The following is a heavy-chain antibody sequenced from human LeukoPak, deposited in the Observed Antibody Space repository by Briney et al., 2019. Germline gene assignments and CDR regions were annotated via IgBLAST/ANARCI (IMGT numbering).Heavy chain of an antibody. CDR2: IYSGGST. CDR1: GFTVSSNY. Sequence: PGGSLRLSCAASGFTVSSNYMSWVRQAPGKGLEWVSVIYSGGSTYYADSEKGRFTISRDNSKNTLYLQMNSLRAEDTAVYYCARDTVGASLFGGQGTLVTVSS. CDR3: ARDTVGASLF. D-gene: IGHD1-26*01. J-gene: IGHJ4*02. V-gene: IGHV3-66*01.